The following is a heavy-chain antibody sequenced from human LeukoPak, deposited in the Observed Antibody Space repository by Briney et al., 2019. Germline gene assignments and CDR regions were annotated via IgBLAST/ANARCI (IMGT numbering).Heavy chain of an antibody. CDR3: AKDRQLGYFDY. J-gene: IGHJ4*02. V-gene: IGHV3-30*18. D-gene: IGHD6-6*01. CDR2: ISYDGSNK. CDR1: GFTFSSYG. Sequence: GGSQRLSCAASGFTFSSYGMHWVRQAPGKGLEWVAVISYDGSNKYYADSVKGRFTISRDNSKNTLYLQMNSLRAEDTAVYYCAKDRQLGYFDYWGQGTLVTVSS.